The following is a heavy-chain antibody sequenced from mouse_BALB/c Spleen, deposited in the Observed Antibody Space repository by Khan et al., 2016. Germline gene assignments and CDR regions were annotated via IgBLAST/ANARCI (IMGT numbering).Heavy chain of an antibody. CDR1: GYTFTSYW. D-gene: IGHD1-1*01. Sequence: QVQLQQPGAELARPGASVKLSCKASGYTFTSYWMQWVKQRPGQGLEWIGAIYPGDGDTRYTQKFKGKATLTADKSSSTAYMQLSSLASEDSAVYYGSSYYGSSYDYFDYWGQGTTLTVSS. CDR3: SSYYGSSYDYFDY. J-gene: IGHJ2*01. CDR2: IYPGDGDT. V-gene: IGHV1-87*01.